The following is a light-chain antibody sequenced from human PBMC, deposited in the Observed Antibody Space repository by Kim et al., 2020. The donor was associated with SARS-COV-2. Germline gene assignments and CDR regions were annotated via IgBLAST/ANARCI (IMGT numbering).Light chain of an antibody. CDR2: AAS. Sequence: ASVGDRVIVTCRASQDVNVWLAWYQQKPGTAPKLLIYAASRLERGVPSRFSGSGSGTEFTLTIDNLQPDDFATYYCQHYDSYSRTFGQGTKVDIK. CDR3: QHYDSYSRT. CDR1: QDVNVW. V-gene: IGKV1-5*01. J-gene: IGKJ1*01.